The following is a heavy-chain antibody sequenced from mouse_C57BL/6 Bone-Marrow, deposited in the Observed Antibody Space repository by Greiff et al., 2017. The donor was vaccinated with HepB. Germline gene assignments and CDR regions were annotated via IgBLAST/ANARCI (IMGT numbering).Heavy chain of an antibody. J-gene: IGHJ2*01. CDR2: INPNNGGT. CDR1: GYTFTDYY. V-gene: IGHV1-26*01. Sequence: VQLQQSGPELVKPGASVKISCKASGYTFTDYYMNWVKQSHGKSLEWIGDINPNNGGTSYNQKFKGKATLTVDKSSSTAYMELRSLTSEDSAVYYCARRKAFQYYFDYWGQGTTLTVSS. CDR3: ARRKAFQYYFDY.